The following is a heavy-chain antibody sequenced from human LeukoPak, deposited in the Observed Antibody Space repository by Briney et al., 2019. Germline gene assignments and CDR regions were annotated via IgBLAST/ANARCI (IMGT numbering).Heavy chain of an antibody. Sequence: GGSLRLSCAASGFTFSSYSMNWVRQAPGKGLEWVSYISGSSSTIYYADSVKGRFTISRDNAKNSLYLQMNSLRAEDTAVYYCARGQAGYSSGWSDYYYGMDVWGQGTTVTVSS. V-gene: IGHV3-48*01. J-gene: IGHJ6*02. CDR1: GFTFSSYS. CDR2: ISGSSSTI. D-gene: IGHD6-19*01. CDR3: ARGQAGYSSGWSDYYYGMDV.